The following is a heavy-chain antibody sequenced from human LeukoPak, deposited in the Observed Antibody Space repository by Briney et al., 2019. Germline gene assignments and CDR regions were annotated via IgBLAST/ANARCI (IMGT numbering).Heavy chain of an antibody. J-gene: IGHJ6*03. CDR2: IYYSGST. D-gene: IGHD6-13*01. CDR3: ARHRGSGLAAAVYYYYYYMDV. CDR1: GGSISSSSYY. Sequence: SETLSLTCTVSGGSISSSSYYWGWIRQPPGKGLEWIGSIYYSGSTYYNPSLKSRVTISVDTSKNQFSLKLSSVTAADTAVYYCARHRGSGLAAAVYYYYYYMDVWGKGTTVTVSS. V-gene: IGHV4-39*01.